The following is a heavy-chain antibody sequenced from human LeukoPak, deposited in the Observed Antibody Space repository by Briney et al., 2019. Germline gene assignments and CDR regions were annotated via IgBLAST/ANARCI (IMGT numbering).Heavy chain of an antibody. CDR3: ARDKQYAFDN. CDR1: GYTFTSHG. J-gene: IGHJ4*02. CDR2: ISAYSGDT. Sequence: AVKVTCKTAGYTFTSHGISWVRQAPGQGLEWMGWISAYSGDTKYAQKFQGRVTMTTETSTSTAYMELRRLMFDDTAVYYCARDKQYAFDNWGQGTLVTVSS. V-gene: IGHV1-18*01.